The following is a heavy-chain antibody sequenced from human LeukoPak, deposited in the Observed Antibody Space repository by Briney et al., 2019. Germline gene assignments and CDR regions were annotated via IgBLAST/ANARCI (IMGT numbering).Heavy chain of an antibody. Sequence: ASVKVSCKVSGYTLTELSMHWVRQAPGKGLEWMGGFDPEGGETIYAQKFQGRVTMTEDTSTDTAYMELSSLRSEDTAVYYCATDDAMVRGVGDYGMDVWGKGTTVTVSS. J-gene: IGHJ6*04. CDR1: GYTLTELS. D-gene: IGHD3-10*01. CDR2: FDPEGGET. V-gene: IGHV1-24*01. CDR3: ATDDAMVRGVGDYGMDV.